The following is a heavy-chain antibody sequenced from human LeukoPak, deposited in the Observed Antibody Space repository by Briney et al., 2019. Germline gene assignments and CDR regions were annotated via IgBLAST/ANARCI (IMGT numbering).Heavy chain of an antibody. D-gene: IGHD3-10*01. CDR3: ARLLLLDRITMVRGVKKYYYYYYMDV. J-gene: IGHJ6*03. V-gene: IGHV4-4*02. CDR2: IYHSGST. Sequence: SETLSLTCAVSGGSISSSNWWSWVRQPPGKGLEWIGEIYHSGSTNYNPSLKSRVTISVDKSKNQFSLKLSSVTAADTAVYYCARLLLLDRITMVRGVKKYYYYYYMDVWGKGTTVTISS. CDR1: GGSISSSNW.